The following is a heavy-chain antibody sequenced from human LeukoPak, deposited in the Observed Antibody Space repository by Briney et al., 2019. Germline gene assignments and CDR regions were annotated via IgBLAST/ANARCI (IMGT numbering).Heavy chain of an antibody. CDR3: ARGQPGKQQLVREYYFDY. V-gene: IGHV3-20*01. J-gene: IGHJ4*02. CDR1: GFTFDDYG. Sequence: GGSLRLSCAASGFTFDDYGMSWVRQAPGKGLEWVSGINWNGGSTGYADSVKGRFTISRDNAKNSLYLQMNSLRAEDTALYHCARGQPGKQQLVREYYFDYWGQGTLVTVSS. CDR2: INWNGGST. D-gene: IGHD6-13*01.